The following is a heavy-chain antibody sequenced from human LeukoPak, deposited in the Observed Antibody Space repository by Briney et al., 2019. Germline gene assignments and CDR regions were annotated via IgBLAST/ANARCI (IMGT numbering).Heavy chain of an antibody. Sequence: AGGSLRLSCAASGFTFSSYSMNWVRQAPGKGLEWFSYIGGSNSAIYYADSVTGRFTVSRNNVKNSLYLHMNKLRLEDTAVYYCATVVRGIGAHFDYWGQGTLVTVSS. J-gene: IGHJ4*02. D-gene: IGHD6-13*01. CDR1: GFTFSSYS. V-gene: IGHV3-48*01. CDR3: ATVVRGIGAHFDY. CDR2: IGGSNSAI.